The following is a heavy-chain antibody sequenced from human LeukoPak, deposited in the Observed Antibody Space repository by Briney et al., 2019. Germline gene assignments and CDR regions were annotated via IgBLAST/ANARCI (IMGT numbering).Heavy chain of an antibody. V-gene: IGHV1-2*02. CDR3: SSRGEGAIGINDY. CDR1: GYAFTGYY. D-gene: IGHD3-16*02. CDR2: INPNSGGT. Sequence: ASVKVSCKASGYAFTGYYFALDWHPRGQGLEWMGWINPNSGGTNYAQKFQGRVTMTRDTSISTAYMELSRLRSDDTAVYYCSSRGEGAIGINDYCGQRALGTVSS. J-gene: IGHJ4*02.